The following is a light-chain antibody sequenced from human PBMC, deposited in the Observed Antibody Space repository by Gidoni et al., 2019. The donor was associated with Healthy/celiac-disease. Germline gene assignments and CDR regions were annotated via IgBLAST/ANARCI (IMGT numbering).Light chain of an antibody. V-gene: IGKV3-15*01. J-gene: IGKJ4*01. CDR3: QQYNNWPLALT. Sequence: IVMTQPPATLSVSPGERATLSCRASQSVSSNLAWYQQKPGQAPRLLIYGASTRATGIPARFSGSGSGTESTLTISSLQSEDFAVYYCQQYNNWPLALTFGGGTKVEIK. CDR2: GAS. CDR1: QSVSSN.